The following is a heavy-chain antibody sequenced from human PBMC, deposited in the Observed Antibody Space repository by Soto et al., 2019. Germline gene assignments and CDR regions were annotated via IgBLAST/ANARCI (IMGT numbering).Heavy chain of an antibody. CDR1: GGPISSSSYY. CDR2: IYYSGST. Sequence: SETLSLTCTVSGGPISSSSYYWGWIRQPPGKGLEWIGNIYYSGSTYYNPSLKSRITMSVDASNNQVSLQLNSVTPDDTAVYYCARLIGNSWLDSWGQGTLVTVSS. D-gene: IGHD1-26*01. V-gene: IGHV4-39*01. J-gene: IGHJ5*01. CDR3: ARLIGNSWLDS.